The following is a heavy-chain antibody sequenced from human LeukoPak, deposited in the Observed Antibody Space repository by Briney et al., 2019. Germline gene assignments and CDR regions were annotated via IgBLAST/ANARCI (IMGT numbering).Heavy chain of an antibody. CDR3: ARGPSSYYYDSSGYNPFFDY. V-gene: IGHV3-74*01. J-gene: IGHJ4*02. CDR1: GFTFSSYW. Sequence: GGSLRLSCAASGFTFSSYWMHWVRQAPGKGLVWVSRINSDGSSTSYADSVKGRFTISRDNAKNTLYLQMNSLRAEDTAVYYCARGPSSYYYDSSGYNPFFDYWGQGTLVTVSS. CDR2: INSDGSST. D-gene: IGHD3-22*01.